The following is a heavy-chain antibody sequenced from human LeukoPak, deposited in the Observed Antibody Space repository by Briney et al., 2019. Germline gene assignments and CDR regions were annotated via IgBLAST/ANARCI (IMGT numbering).Heavy chain of an antibody. Sequence: ASVKVSCKASGYTFTSYGINWVRQAPGQGLEWMGWISTYNGYTNYAQNLQGRVTMTTDTSASTVYLELRSLRSDDTAVYYCARSQFYGSGSYQGRWFDPWGQGTLVTVSS. V-gene: IGHV1-18*01. CDR2: ISTYNGYT. CDR3: ARSQFYGSGSYQGRWFDP. CDR1: GYTFTSYG. D-gene: IGHD3-10*01. J-gene: IGHJ5*02.